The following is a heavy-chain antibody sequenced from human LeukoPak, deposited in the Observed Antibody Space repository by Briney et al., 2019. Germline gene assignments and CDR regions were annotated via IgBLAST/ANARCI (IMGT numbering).Heavy chain of an antibody. CDR3: AKSPGYWTHDY. Sequence: GGSLRLSCAASGFTFSSYAMSWVRQAPGKGLEWVSSIGKNGANTYYADSVKGRFTVSTDNSKNTLYLQVNSLTAEDTAVYYCAKSPGYWTHDYWGQGILVTVSS. D-gene: IGHD1-1*01. CDR2: IGKNGANT. V-gene: IGHV3-23*01. J-gene: IGHJ4*02. CDR1: GFTFSSYA.